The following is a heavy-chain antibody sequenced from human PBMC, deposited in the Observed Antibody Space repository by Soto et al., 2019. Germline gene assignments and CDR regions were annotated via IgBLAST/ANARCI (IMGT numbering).Heavy chain of an antibody. V-gene: IGHV4-61*01. Sequence: QVQLQESGPRLVKPSETLSLTCTVSGGSVSTGTYHWNWIRQSPGKGLEWIGNIFYIGSTNYNPSLTRRVTTSLDTSNNQFALKLTSVTAADTAVDYCAGLLTVHHSSFYGLDVWGQGTTVTVSS. CDR1: GGSVSTGTYH. CDR2: IFYIGST. D-gene: IGHD7-27*01. CDR3: AGLLTVHHSSFYGLDV. J-gene: IGHJ6*02.